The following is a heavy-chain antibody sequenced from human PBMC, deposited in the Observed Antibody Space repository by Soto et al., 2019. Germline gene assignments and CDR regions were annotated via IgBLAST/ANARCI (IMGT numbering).Heavy chain of an antibody. CDR1: GYTFTSYG. J-gene: IGHJ4*02. CDR3: ARDPYSSSPRDY. V-gene: IGHV1-18*04. CDR2: ISAYNGNT. Sequence: QVQLVQSGAEVKKPGDSVKVSFKASGYTFTSYGISWMRQDPGQGLDWMGWISAYNGNTNYAQKLQGRVTMTTDTATSTADMELRSLRSDDTAVYYCARDPYSSSPRDYWGQGTLVTVSS. D-gene: IGHD6-6*01.